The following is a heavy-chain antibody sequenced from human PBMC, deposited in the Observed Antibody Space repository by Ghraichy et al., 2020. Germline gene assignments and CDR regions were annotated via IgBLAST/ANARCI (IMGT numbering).Heavy chain of an antibody. V-gene: IGHV3-48*02. CDR1: GFTFSSYS. Sequence: GGSLRLSCAASGFTFSSYSMNWVRQAPGKGLEWVSYISSTSSSIFYADSVKGRFTISRDNAKNSLYLQMNSLRDEDTAVYYCARDLYDSSGYYYNWFDPWGQGTLVTVSS. CDR3: ARDLYDSSGYYYNWFDP. J-gene: IGHJ5*02. CDR2: ISSTSSSI. D-gene: IGHD3-22*01.